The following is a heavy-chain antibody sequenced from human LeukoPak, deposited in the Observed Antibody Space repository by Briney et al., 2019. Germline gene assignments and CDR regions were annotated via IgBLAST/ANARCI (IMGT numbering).Heavy chain of an antibody. V-gene: IGHV3-73*01. Sequence: GGSLRLSCAASGFTFSGSAMHWVRQASGKGLEWVGRIRSKANSYATAYAASVKGRFTISRDDSKNTAYLQMNSLKTEDTAVYYCTLISDYYGSGSYSPLWGQGTLVTVSS. CDR3: TLISDYYGSGSYSPL. D-gene: IGHD3-10*01. CDR2: IRSKANSYAT. CDR1: GFTFSGSA. J-gene: IGHJ4*02.